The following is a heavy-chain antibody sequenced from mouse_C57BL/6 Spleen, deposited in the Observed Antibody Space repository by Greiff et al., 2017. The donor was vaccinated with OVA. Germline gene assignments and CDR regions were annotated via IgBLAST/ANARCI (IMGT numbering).Heavy chain of an antibody. CDR2: IDPSDSYT. J-gene: IGHJ3*01. D-gene: IGHD4-1*02. CDR3: APQLGLPFAY. CDR1: GYTFTSYW. Sequence: QVQLKQPGAELVMPGASVKLSCKASGYTFTSYWMHWVKQRPGQGLEWIGEIDPSDSYTNYNQKFKGKSTLTVDKSSSTAYMQLSSLTSEYSAVYYCAPQLGLPFAYWGQGTLVTVSA. V-gene: IGHV1-69*01.